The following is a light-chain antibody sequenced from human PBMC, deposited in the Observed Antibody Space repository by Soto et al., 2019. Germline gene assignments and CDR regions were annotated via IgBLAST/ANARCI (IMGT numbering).Light chain of an antibody. V-gene: IGKV3-15*01. CDR2: DAS. CDR3: XQYNNWSPLA. Sequence: EIVMTQSPATLSVSPGERATLSCRASQSVSSNLAWYQQKPGKAPRLLIYDASTRATGIPARFSGSGSGTXXXXXXXXXXXXDVAVXXCXQYNNWSPLAFGQGTKVEIK. CDR1: QSVSSN. J-gene: IGKJ1*01.